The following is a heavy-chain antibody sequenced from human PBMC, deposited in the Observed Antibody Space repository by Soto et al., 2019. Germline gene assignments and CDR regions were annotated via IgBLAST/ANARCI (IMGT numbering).Heavy chain of an antibody. V-gene: IGHV3-30-3*01. J-gene: IGHJ4*02. CDR3: ARDRGVITHSVGY. Sequence: GGSLRLSCAASGFTFSSYAMHWVRQAPGKGLEWVAVISYDGSNKYYADSVKGRFTISRDNSKNTLYLQMNSLRAEDTALYYCARDRGVITHSVGYWGQGTLVNVSS. CDR1: GFTFSSYA. CDR2: ISYDGSNK. D-gene: IGHD3-10*01.